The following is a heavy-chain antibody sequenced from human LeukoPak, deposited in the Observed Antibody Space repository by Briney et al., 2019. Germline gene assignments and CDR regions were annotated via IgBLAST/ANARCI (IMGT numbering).Heavy chain of an antibody. CDR3: ARGSSTMVRGVHDY. J-gene: IGHJ4*02. D-gene: IGHD3-10*01. Sequence: ASVKLSCKASGFTFTSYGISCVRRAPGQGLEGMGWIRGYNGNTNYTQKLQGRVTMTTDPSTITAYMELRSLRSDDTAVYYCARGSSTMVRGVHDYWGQGTLVSVSS. CDR1: GFTFTSYG. V-gene: IGHV1-18*01. CDR2: IRGYNGNT.